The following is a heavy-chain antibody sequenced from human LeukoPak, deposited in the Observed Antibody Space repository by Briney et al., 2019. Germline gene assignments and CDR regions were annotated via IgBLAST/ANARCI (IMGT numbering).Heavy chain of an antibody. J-gene: IGHJ4*02. Sequence: SETLSLTCTVSGYSISSGYYWGWIRQPPGKGLEWIGSIYHSGSTYYNPSLKSRVTISVDTSKNQFSLKLSSVTAADTAVYHCARAHGSGSPRIFFDYWGQGTLVTVSS. CDR2: IYHSGST. D-gene: IGHD3-10*01. V-gene: IGHV4-38-2*02. CDR1: GYSISSGYY. CDR3: ARAHGSGSPRIFFDY.